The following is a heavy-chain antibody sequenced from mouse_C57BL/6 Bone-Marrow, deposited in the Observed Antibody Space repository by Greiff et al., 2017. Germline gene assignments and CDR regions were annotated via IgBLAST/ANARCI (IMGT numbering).Heavy chain of an antibody. CDR3: TTGLTGT. CDR2: IDPENGDT. V-gene: IGHV14-4*01. CDR1: GFNIKDDY. D-gene: IGHD4-1*01. J-gene: IGHJ2*01. Sequence: EVQLQQSGAELVRPGASVKLSCTASGFNIKDDYMHWVKQRPEQGLEWIGWIDPENGDTEYASKFQGKATITADTSSNTACLQLSSLTSEDTAVYYCTTGLTGTWGQGTTLTVSS.